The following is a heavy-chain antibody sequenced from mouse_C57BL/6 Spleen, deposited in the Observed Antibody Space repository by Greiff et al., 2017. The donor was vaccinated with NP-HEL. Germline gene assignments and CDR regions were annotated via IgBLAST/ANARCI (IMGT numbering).Heavy chain of an antibody. CDR1: GYAFSSYW. V-gene: IGHV1-80*01. J-gene: IGHJ1*03. D-gene: IGHD1-1*01. Sequence: VQLQQSGAELVKPGASVKISCKASGYAFSSYWMNWVKQRPGKGLEWIGQIYPGDGDTNYNGKFKGKATLTADKSSSPAYRQLSSLTSEDSAVYVCARGGLDYYGSSSYFDVWGTGTTVTVSS. CDR3: ARGGLDYYGSSSYFDV. CDR2: IYPGDGDT.